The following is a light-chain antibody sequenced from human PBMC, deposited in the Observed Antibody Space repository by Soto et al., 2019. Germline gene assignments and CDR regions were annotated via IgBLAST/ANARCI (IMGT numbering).Light chain of an antibody. J-gene: IGKJ5*01. CDR2: AAS. CDR1: QGINSY. Sequence: IQFTQSPSSLSSAVVDRVIITFRASQGINSYLAWYQQKPGKAPKLLIYAASTLQSGVPSRFSGSGSGTDFTLTISSLQPEDFATYFCQQSYTTPITFGQGTRLEIK. V-gene: IGKV1-39*01. CDR3: QQSYTTPIT.